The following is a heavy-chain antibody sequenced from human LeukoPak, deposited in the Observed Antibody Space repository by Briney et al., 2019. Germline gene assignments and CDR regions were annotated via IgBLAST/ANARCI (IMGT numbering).Heavy chain of an antibody. Sequence: SETLSLTCAVYGGSFSGYYWSWIRQPPGKGLEWIGEINHSGSTNYNPSLKSRVTISVDTSKNQFSLKLSSVTAADTAVYYCARAALIYRRYGSGSYSFDPWGQGTLVTVSS. J-gene: IGHJ5*02. V-gene: IGHV4-34*01. D-gene: IGHD3-10*01. CDR3: ARAALIYRRYGSGSYSFDP. CDR1: GGSFSGYY. CDR2: INHSGST.